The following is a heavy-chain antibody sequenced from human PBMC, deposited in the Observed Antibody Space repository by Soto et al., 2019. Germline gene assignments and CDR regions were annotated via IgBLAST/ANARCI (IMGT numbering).Heavy chain of an antibody. CDR3: ARHSLALRKNNWFDP. V-gene: IGHV4-39*01. D-gene: IGHD3-3*02. CDR2: IFYLGSS. Sequence: KASETLSLTCTVSGDSIISSDFYWGWVRQPPGKGLEWIGSIFYLGSSYYNPSLKSRVTMSVDTSKNQFSLRLRSVTAADKALYFCARHSLALRKNNWFDPWGQGIMVTVSS. J-gene: IGHJ5*02. CDR1: GDSIISSDFY.